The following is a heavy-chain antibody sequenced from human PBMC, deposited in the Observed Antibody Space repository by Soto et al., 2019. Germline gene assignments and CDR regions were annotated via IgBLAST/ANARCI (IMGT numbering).Heavy chain of an antibody. CDR3: AKVFRRIAVAGTLDY. V-gene: IGHV3-23*01. D-gene: IGHD6-19*01. Sequence: GGSLRLSCAASGLTFSSYAMNWVRQAPGKGLMWVSHITSDGRRTTYADSVKGRITISRDNSKNTLYLQMNSLRAEDTAVYYCAKVFRRIAVAGTLDYWGQGTLVTVSS. J-gene: IGHJ4*02. CDR1: GLTFSSYA. CDR2: ITSDGRRT.